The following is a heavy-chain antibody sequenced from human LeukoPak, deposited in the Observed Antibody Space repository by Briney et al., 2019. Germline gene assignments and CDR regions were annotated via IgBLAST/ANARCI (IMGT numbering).Heavy chain of an antibody. CDR2: IYRGDSDT. Sequence: GEALQISFKGAGGGFTSCGIGWGRRMPGKGVEWMGIIYRGDSDTRYSPSLQGQGTISAYKSIRPAYLPWSSLKASDTAMYYCARHYYYDSSGSYAFDIWGQGTMVTVSS. V-gene: IGHV5-51*01. D-gene: IGHD3-22*01. CDR1: GGGFTSCG. CDR3: ARHYYYDSSGSYAFDI. J-gene: IGHJ3*02.